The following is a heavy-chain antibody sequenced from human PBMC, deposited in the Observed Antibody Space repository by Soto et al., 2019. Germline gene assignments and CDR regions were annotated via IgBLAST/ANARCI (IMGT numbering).Heavy chain of an antibody. V-gene: IGHV6-1*01. CDR1: GDSFSSNTAA. J-gene: IGHJ4*02. D-gene: IGHD6-19*01. Sequence: XHTLSLTFAISGDSFSSNTAAWNWIRSSPSRGLEWLGRTYYRSNWRHDYAVSVKSRITVNPDTSKNHFSLQLNSVTPDDTAVYYCERGVAGSGFDLWGQGTLVTGSS. CDR2: TYYRSNWRH. CDR3: ERGVAGSGFDL.